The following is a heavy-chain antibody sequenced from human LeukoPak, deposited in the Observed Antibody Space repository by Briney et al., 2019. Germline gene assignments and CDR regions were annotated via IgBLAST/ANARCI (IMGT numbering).Heavy chain of an antibody. J-gene: IGHJ3*02. CDR1: GFTFSDYY. Sequence: GGSLRLSCAASGFTFSDYYMTWIRQAPGKGPEWVSYISSGGSTIYYADSVKGRFTTSRDNAKNSLYLQMNSLRAEDTAVYYCARRARFTDATRIFDIWGQGTMVTVSS. D-gene: IGHD1-14*01. V-gene: IGHV3-11*04. CDR3: ARRARFTDATRIFDI. CDR2: ISSGGSTI.